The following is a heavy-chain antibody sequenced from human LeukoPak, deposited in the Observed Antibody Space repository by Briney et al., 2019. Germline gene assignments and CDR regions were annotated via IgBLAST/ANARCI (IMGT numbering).Heavy chain of an antibody. CDR1: GFTFSSYW. CDR3: ATRGCSGGYCYSYFDY. Sequence: GGSLRLSCAASGFTFSSYWMSWVRQAPGKGLEWVANIKQDGSEKYYVDSVKGRFTISRDNAKNSLYLQINSLRAEDTAVYYCATRGCSGGYCYSYFDYWGQGTLVTVSS. V-gene: IGHV3-7*01. CDR2: IKQDGSEK. J-gene: IGHJ4*02. D-gene: IGHD2-15*01.